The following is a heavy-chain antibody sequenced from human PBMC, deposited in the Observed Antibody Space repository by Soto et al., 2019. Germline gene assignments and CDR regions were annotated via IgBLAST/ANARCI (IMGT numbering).Heavy chain of an antibody. J-gene: IGHJ4*01. CDR2: ITSRSGYI. D-gene: IGHD1-1*01. CDR3: AKEGGTTGEGTLDY. Sequence: EVQLLESGGGLVRPGGSLRLPCAASGFTFSTYTMTWVRQAPGKGLEWVSSITSRSGYIYYADSVKGRFTISRDNAKKSLYLQLSSLKAEDTAVYYCAKEGGTTGEGTLDYWGQGTLVTVSS. CDR1: GFTFSTYT. V-gene: IGHV3-21*01.